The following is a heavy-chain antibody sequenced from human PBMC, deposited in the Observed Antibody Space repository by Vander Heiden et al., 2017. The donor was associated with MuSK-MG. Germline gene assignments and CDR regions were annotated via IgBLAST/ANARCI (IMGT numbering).Heavy chain of an antibody. CDR2: IYPGDSDT. CDR1: GYSFTSYW. Sequence: EVQPVQSGAAVQKPGESLKISCKGSGYSFTSYWNGWVRQMPGKGLEWMGIIYPGDSDTRYSPSFQGQVTIAADKSISTAYLQWSSLKASDTAMYYCARHSSPGITIFGVSPRTNYFDYWGQGTMVTVYS. D-gene: IGHD3-3*01. CDR3: ARHSSPGITIFGVSPRTNYFDY. V-gene: IGHV5-51*01. J-gene: IGHJ4*02.